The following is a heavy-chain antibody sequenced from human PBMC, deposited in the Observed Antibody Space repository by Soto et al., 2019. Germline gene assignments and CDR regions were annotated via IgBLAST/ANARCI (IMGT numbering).Heavy chain of an antibody. CDR1: GGSISSGGYY. CDR2: IYYSGST. CDR3: ARRARLRYFDWSDIGGGYYYGMDV. V-gene: IGHV4-31*03. Sequence: SETLSLTCTVSGGSISSGGYYWSWIRQHPGKGLEWIGYIYYSGSTYYNPSLKSRVTISVDTSKNQFSLKLSSVTAADTAVYYCARRARLRYFDWSDIGGGYYYGMDVWRQGTTVTVS. J-gene: IGHJ6*02. D-gene: IGHD3-9*01.